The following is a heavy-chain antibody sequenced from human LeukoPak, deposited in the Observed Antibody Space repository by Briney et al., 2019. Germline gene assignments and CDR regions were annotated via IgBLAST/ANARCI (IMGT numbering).Heavy chain of an antibody. V-gene: IGHV3-74*01. Sequence: PGGSLRLSGAASGFTLSSYLTHWVRQGPGKGPVWVSRISPDGSDTSYADSVKGRFTISRDNAKNTLYLQMNSLRVEDTAVYYCVRGAYSGSLDYWGQGTLVTVSS. CDR3: VRGAYSGSLDY. CDR1: GFTLSSYL. D-gene: IGHD1-26*01. CDR2: ISPDGSDT. J-gene: IGHJ4*02.